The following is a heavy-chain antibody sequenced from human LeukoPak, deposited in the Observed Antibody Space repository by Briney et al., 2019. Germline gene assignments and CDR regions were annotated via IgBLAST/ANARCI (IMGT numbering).Heavy chain of an antibody. Sequence: PGGSLRLSCVASGFTFSSFEMNWVRQPPGKGLEWVSDINSGGSIMFYTDSVKGRFIISRDNAKNSLYLQMNSLRAEDTAVYYCAELGITMIGGVWGKGTTVTISS. V-gene: IGHV3-48*03. CDR2: INSGGSIM. CDR3: AELGITMIGGV. D-gene: IGHD3-10*02. CDR1: GFTFSSFE. J-gene: IGHJ6*04.